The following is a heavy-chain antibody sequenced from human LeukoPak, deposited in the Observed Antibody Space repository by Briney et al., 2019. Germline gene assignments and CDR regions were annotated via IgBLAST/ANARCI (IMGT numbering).Heavy chain of an antibody. Sequence: GASMKVSCKASGYTFTGYYIHWIRQAPGQGLEWMGWMNPISGGTNYAQKFQGRVTMTRDRSTSTAYLELSGLTFDDTAVYYCARAEVQSSGYHYWGQGTLVTVSS. V-gene: IGHV1-2*02. J-gene: IGHJ4*02. CDR2: MNPISGGT. CDR1: GYTFTGYY. CDR3: ARAEVQSSGYHY. D-gene: IGHD6-19*01.